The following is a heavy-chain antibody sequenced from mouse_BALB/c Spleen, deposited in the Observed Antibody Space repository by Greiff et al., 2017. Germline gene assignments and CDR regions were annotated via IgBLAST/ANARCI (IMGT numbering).Heavy chain of an antibody. CDR3: TRNGPAMDY. CDR1: GYTFTSYT. J-gene: IGHJ4*01. D-gene: IGHD1-1*02. Sequence: VQLQQSAAELARPGASVKMSCKASGYTFTSYTMHWVKQRPGQGLEWIGAIHPGSGGTAYNQKFKGKATLTADKSSSTAYMELSSLTSEDSAVYYCTRNGPAMDYWGQGTSVTVSS. V-gene: IGHV1-4*02. CDR2: IHPGSGGT.